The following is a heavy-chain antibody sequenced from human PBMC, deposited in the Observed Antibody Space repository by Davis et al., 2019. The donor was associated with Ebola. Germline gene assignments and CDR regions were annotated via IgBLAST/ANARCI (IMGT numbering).Heavy chain of an antibody. CDR2: IKSKTDGGTT. CDR1: GFTVSSNY. D-gene: IGHD3-22*01. V-gene: IGHV3-15*01. J-gene: IGHJ4*02. CDR3: TTGGGYDY. Sequence: GESLKISCAASGFTVSSNYMSWVRQAPGKGLEWVGRIKSKTDGGTTDYAAPVKGRFTISRDDSKNTLYLQMNSLKTEDTAVYYCTTGGGYDYWGQGTLVTVSS.